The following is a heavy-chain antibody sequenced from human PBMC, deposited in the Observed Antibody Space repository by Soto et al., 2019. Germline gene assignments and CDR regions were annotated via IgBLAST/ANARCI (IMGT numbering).Heavy chain of an antibody. Sequence: PGGSLRLSCAASGFTFTSYAMSWVRQAPGKGLEWVSAISGSGGSTYYADSVKGRFTISRDNSKNTLYLQMNSLRAEDTAVYYCARVSTPLVPYYYYGMDVWGQGTTVTVSS. CDR2: ISGSGGST. J-gene: IGHJ6*02. CDR1: GFTFTSYA. D-gene: IGHD5-18*01. V-gene: IGHV3-23*01. CDR3: ARVSTPLVPYYYYGMDV.